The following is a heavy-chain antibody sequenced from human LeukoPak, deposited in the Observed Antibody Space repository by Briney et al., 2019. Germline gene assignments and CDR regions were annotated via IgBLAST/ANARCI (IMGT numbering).Heavy chain of an antibody. CDR1: GFTFSSFA. CDR3: AKPRTIGLGWAQFDY. Sequence: EGSLRLSCAASGFTFSSFAMTWVRQAPGKGLEWVSGFDGNGPNTYYADSVKGRWTISRDNSRNTLYLEMNSLRPEDTAIYYCAKPRTIGLGWAQFDYWGQGSLVTVSS. CDR2: FDGNGPNT. V-gene: IGHV3-23*01. D-gene: IGHD3-16*01. J-gene: IGHJ4*02.